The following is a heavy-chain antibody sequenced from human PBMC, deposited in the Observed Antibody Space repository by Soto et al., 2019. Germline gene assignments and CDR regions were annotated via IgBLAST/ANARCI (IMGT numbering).Heavy chain of an antibody. D-gene: IGHD3-16*01. CDR1: GFTFSKYA. CDR2: ISSNGMTT. Sequence: EVQLLESGGGLVKSGGSLRLSCVASGFTFSKYAMTWVRQAPGKGLEWVSSISSNGMTTDYADSVKGRFTISRDNSRNTLSLQMDSLRGDDAAFYYCAKDKYTDSVRRVWFFDFWGRGTLVTVSS. J-gene: IGHJ2*01. V-gene: IGHV3-23*01. CDR3: AKDKYTDSVRRVWFFDF.